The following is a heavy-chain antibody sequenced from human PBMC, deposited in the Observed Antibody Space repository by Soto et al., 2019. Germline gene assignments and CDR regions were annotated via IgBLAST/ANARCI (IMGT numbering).Heavy chain of an antibody. V-gene: IGHV1-46*01. D-gene: IGHD4-17*01. CDR1: GYSFTSHY. Sequence: ASVKVSCKAIGYSFTSHYMHWVRQAPGQGLEWMGTIFPGGVNVAYAQKFQGRVTMTKDTSTSTVYMELTSLTSEDTAVYYCARHETLHGDYDYWGQGTLVTVSS. CDR2: IFPGGVNV. CDR3: ARHETLHGDYDY. J-gene: IGHJ4*02.